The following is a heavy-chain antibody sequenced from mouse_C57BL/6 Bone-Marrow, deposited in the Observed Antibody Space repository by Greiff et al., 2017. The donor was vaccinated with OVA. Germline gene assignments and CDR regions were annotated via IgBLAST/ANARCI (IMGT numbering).Heavy chain of an antibody. Sequence: QVQLQQPGAELVMPGASVKLSCKASGYTFTSYWMHWVKQRPGQGLEWIGEIDPSDSYTNYNQKFKGKSTLTVDKSSSTAYMQLSSLTSEDSAVYYCARTLWLRCHYFDYWGQGTTLTVSS. J-gene: IGHJ2*01. CDR3: ARTLWLRCHYFDY. CDR2: IDPSDSYT. V-gene: IGHV1-69*01. D-gene: IGHD2-2*01. CDR1: GYTFTSYW.